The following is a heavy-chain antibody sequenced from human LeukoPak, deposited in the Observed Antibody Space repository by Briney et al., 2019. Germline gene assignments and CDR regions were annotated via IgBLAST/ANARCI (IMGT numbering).Heavy chain of an antibody. CDR1: GYTFTGYY. J-gene: IGHJ4*02. Sequence: ASVKVSCKASGYTFTGYYMHWVRQAPGQGLEWMGRINPNSGGTNYAQKFQGRVTMTRDTSISTAYMELRSLRSDDTAVYFCARDIAYDVDYWGPGTLVTVSS. CDR2: INPNSGGT. V-gene: IGHV1-2*06. D-gene: IGHD3-16*01. CDR3: ARDIAYDVDY.